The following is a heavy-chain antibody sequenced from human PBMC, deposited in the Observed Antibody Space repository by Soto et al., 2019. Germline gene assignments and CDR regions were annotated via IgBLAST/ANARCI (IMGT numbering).Heavy chain of an antibody. CDR3: ARDLPLYYDSWSGPTRGTRDYYYGMDV. Sequence: PGGSLRLSCTASGFTFGDYAMSWFRQAPGKGLEWVGFIRSKAYGGTTEYAASVKGRFTISRDDSKSIAYLQMNSLKTEDTAVYYCARDLPLYYDSWSGPTRGTRDYYYGMDVWGQGTTVTVSS. J-gene: IGHJ6*02. CDR1: GFTFGDYA. V-gene: IGHV3-49*03. CDR2: IRSKAYGGTT. D-gene: IGHD3-3*01.